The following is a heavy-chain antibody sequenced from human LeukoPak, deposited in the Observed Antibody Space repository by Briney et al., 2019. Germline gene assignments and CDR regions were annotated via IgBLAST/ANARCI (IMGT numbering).Heavy chain of an antibody. J-gene: IGHJ4*02. CDR1: GYTFTGYY. D-gene: IGHD1-26*01. V-gene: IGHV1-46*01. CDR3: ARARVVELSEVNFDY. Sequence: GASVKVSCKASGYTFTGYYMHWVRQAPGQGLEWMGIINPSGGSTSYAQKFQGRVTMTRDMSTSTVYMELSSLRSEDTAVYYCARARVVELSEVNFDYWGQGTLVTVSS. CDR2: INPSGGST.